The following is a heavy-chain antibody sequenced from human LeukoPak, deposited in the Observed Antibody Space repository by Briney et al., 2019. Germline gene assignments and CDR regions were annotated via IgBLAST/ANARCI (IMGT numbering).Heavy chain of an antibody. CDR3: ARVSRGNYGMYYFDY. Sequence: GSGPTLVNPTQTLTLTCTFSGFPLSASGMCVTWVRQSAGEALEWLARIDWDDDKYYNTSLKTRLTISKDTSKNQVVLTMTYMDPVDTATYYCARVSRGNYGMYYFDYWGQGALVTVSS. J-gene: IGHJ4*02. CDR1: GFPLSASGMC. V-gene: IGHV2-70*11. CDR2: IDWDDDK. D-gene: IGHD4-11*01.